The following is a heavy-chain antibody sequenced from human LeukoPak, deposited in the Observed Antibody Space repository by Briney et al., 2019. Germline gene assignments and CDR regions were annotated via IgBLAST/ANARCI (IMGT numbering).Heavy chain of an antibody. CDR1: GFTFTSYG. D-gene: IGHD6-13*01. CDR3: ARDQGTAADLFDH. Sequence: PRGSLTLSCAASGFTFTSYGMHWVRQAPGKGLEWVAVICYDGSNKFYADFVKGRFTISRDDSKNTVYLQMDSLRAGDTAVYYCARDQGTAADLFDHWGQGTLVTVSS. J-gene: IGHJ4*02. V-gene: IGHV3-33*08. CDR2: ICYDGSNK.